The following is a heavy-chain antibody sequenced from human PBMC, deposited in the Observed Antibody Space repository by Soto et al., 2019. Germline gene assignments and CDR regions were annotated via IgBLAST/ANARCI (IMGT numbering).Heavy chain of an antibody. J-gene: IGHJ4*02. D-gene: IGHD3-22*01. CDR2: VNPGNGNT. CDR3: ARGGYFDSSNYLAY. V-gene: IGHV1-3*01. Sequence: ASVMVSCTASGSTFTSYGISWVRQAPGRGLEWMGWVNPGNGNTKYSQQFQGRVIIDRDTSASTAYMELSSLRSEDTAVYYCARGGYFDSSNYLAYWGLGTLVNVSS. CDR1: GSTFTSYG.